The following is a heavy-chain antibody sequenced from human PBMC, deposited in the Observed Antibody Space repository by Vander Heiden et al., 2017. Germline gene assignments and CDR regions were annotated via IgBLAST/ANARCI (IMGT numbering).Heavy chain of an antibody. Sequence: EVQLVESGGGLVQPGRSLRLSCTASGFTFGDYAMSWFRQAPGKGLEWVGFIRSKAYGGTTEYAAAVKGRFTISRDDSKSIAYLQMKKMKTEDTAVYYFTTDPTVTTGGIDYWGQGTMVTVYS. D-gene: IGHD4-17*01. J-gene: IGHJ4*02. CDR1: GFTFGDYA. V-gene: IGHV3-49*03. CDR2: IRSKAYGGTT. CDR3: TTDPTVTTGGIDY.